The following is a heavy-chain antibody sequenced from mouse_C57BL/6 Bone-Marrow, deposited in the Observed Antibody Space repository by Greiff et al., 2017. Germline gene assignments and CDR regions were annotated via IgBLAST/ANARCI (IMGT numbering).Heavy chain of an antibody. D-gene: IGHD4-1*01. Sequence: EVKLVESGGGLVKPGGSLKLSCAASGFTFSSYAMSWVRQTPEKRLEWVATISDGGSYTYYPDNVKGRFTISRDNAKNNLYLQMSHLKSEDTAMYYWARDGLTGNAMDYWGQGTSVTVSS. V-gene: IGHV5-4*01. CDR2: ISDGGSYT. J-gene: IGHJ4*01. CDR3: ARDGLTGNAMDY. CDR1: GFTFSSYA.